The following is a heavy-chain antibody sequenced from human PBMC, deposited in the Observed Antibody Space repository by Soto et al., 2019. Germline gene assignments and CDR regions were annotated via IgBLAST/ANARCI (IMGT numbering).Heavy chain of an antibody. Sequence: QVQLVESGGGVVQPGRSLRLSCEASGFTFSSYGMHWVGQAPGKGLGWVAVIWYDGSNKYYADSVKGRFTISRDNSKNTLYLQMNSLRADDTAVYYCARDLRIAGAGPVDYWGQGTLVTVSS. V-gene: IGHV3-33*01. D-gene: IGHD6-13*01. J-gene: IGHJ4*02. CDR2: IWYDGSNK. CDR3: ARDLRIAGAGPVDY. CDR1: GFTFSSYG.